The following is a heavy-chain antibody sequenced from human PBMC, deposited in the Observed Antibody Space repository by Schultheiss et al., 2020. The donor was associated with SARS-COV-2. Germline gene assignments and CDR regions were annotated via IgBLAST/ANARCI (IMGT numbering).Heavy chain of an antibody. Sequence: LRLSCTVSGGSISSGGYYWSWIRQHPGKGLEWIGYIYYSGSTYYNPSLKSRVTISVDTSKNQFSLKLSSVTAADTAVYYCAKDAGRRTTVVTPVDYWGQGTLVTVSS. V-gene: IGHV4-31*03. CDR2: IYYSGST. J-gene: IGHJ4*02. D-gene: IGHD4-23*01. CDR3: AKDAGRRTTVVTPVDY. CDR1: GGSISSGGYY.